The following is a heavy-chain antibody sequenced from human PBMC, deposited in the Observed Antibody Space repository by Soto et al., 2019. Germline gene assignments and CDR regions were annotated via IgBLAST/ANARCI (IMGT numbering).Heavy chain of an antibody. CDR1: GFSFSGST. Sequence: EVQMVESGGGLVQPGGSLKLSCAASGFSFSGSTMHWVRQASGKGLEWVGHITSKPDNYATVYAASVKGRFTISRDDLKNTAFLQMNSLKSEDTAVYYCTRSYENNAYYFDHWGQGILVTASS. V-gene: IGHV3-73*02. D-gene: IGHD3-16*01. J-gene: IGHJ1*01. CDR2: ITSKPDNYAT. CDR3: TRSYENNAYYFDH.